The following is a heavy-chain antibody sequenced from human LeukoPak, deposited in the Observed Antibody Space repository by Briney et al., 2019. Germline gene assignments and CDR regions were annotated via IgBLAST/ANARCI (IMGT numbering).Heavy chain of an antibody. V-gene: IGHV4-38-2*01. J-gene: IGHJ4*02. Sequence: SGSLSLTSAVSGYSTSRFYYWGWIRQPPGKGLEWIASIYHSGSTYYNPSLKSRITISVDTSKNQFSLKLTSVTAADAAVYYCATLAASAPRYFDDWGQGILVTVSS. CDR1: GYSTSRFYY. CDR3: ATLAASAPRYFDD. CDR2: IYHSGST. D-gene: IGHD6-13*01.